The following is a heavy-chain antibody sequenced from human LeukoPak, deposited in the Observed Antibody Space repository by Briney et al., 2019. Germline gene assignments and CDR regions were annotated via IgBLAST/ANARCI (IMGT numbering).Heavy chain of an antibody. J-gene: IGHJ3*01. CDR2: ISYDGSNK. CDR3: ASETTRGYSYGSPTDGFDL. D-gene: IGHD5-18*01. Sequence: GGSLRLSCAASGFTFSSYAMHWVRQAPGKGLEGVAVISYDGSNKYYADSVKGRFTISRDNSKNTLYLQMNSLRAEDTAVYYCASETTRGYSYGSPTDGFDLWGQGTMVTVSS. CDR1: GFTFSSYA. V-gene: IGHV3-30*04.